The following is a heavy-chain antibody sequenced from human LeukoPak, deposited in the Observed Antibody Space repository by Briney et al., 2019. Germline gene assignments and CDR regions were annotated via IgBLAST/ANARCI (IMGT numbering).Heavy chain of an antibody. Sequence: GGSLRLSCAASGFTFSSYAMSWVRQAPGKGLEWVSAISGSGGSTYYADSVKGRFTISRDNSKNTLYLQMNSLRAEDTAVYYCANAQKRGYSYGTNSNFDYWGQGTLVTVSS. J-gene: IGHJ4*02. V-gene: IGHV3-23*01. CDR2: ISGSGGST. CDR3: ANAQKRGYSYGTNSNFDY. D-gene: IGHD5-18*01. CDR1: GFTFSSYA.